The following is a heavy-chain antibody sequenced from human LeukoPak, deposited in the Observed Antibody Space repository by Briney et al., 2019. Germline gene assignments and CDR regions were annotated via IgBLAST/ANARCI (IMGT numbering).Heavy chain of an antibody. J-gene: IGHJ4*01. CDR2: IRQDGGEK. Sequence: GGSLRLSSAASGFTFSSYSMNWVRQAPGKGLEWVASIRQDGGEKSYVDSVKGRFTISRDNTKNSLYLQMSSLRAEDTAVYYCARDGTAAGLYFDLWGQGTLVTVSS. V-gene: IGHV3-7*01. CDR3: ARDGTAAGLYFDL. CDR1: GFTFSSYS. D-gene: IGHD6-13*01.